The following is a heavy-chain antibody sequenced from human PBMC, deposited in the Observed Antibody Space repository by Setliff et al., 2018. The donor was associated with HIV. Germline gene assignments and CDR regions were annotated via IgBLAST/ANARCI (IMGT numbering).Heavy chain of an antibody. Sequence: SETLSLTCTVSGGSISSGRYYWSWIRQPAGKGLEWIGRIHTSGSTNYNTSLKSRVTISIDTSRNQFSLKLNSVTAADTAVYYCAGGGGSDGSEFVSLGHGILVTVSS. CDR3: AGGGGSDGSEFVS. V-gene: IGHV4-61*02. CDR1: GGSISSGRYY. CDR2: IHTSGST. J-gene: IGHJ5*01. D-gene: IGHD6-25*01.